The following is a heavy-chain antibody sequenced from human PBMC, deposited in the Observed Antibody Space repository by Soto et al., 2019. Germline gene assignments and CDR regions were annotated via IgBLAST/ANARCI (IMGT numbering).Heavy chain of an antibody. CDR3: AKDATYGDYA. J-gene: IGHJ4*02. CDR2: ISYDGSNK. Sequence: QVQLVESGGGVVQPGRSLRLSCAASGFTFSSYGMHWVRQAPGKGLEWVAVISYDGSNKYYADSVKGRFTISRDNSKNTLYLQMNSLRTEDTDVYYCAKDATYGDYAWGQGTLVTVTS. CDR1: GFTFSSYG. V-gene: IGHV3-30*18. D-gene: IGHD4-17*01.